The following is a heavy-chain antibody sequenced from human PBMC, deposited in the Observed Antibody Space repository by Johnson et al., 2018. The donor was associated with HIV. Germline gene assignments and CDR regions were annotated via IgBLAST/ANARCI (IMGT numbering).Heavy chain of an antibody. CDR1: GFTLHDFA. V-gene: IGHV3-9*01. D-gene: IGHD2-21*02. CDR2: ISWNSGTI. CDR3: ARGAYCGGDCYSGLGALDV. Sequence: VQLVESGGGLVQPGRSLRLSCEASGFTLHDFAMHWVRQVPGRGLEWVSGISWNSGTIGYADSVKGRLTISRDNAKNSLYLQMNSLRGEDTAAYYCARGAYCGGDCYSGLGALDVWGQGTMVTVSS. J-gene: IGHJ3*01.